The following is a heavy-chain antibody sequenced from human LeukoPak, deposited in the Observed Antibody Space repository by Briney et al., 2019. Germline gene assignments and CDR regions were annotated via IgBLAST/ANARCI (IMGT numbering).Heavy chain of an antibody. D-gene: IGHD3-10*01. J-gene: IGHJ4*02. Sequence: ASVKVSCKASGYTFTGYYMHWVRQAPGQGLEWMGWINPNSGGTNYAQKFQGRVTMTRDTSISTAYMELSRLRSDDTAVYYCARERGRVVTMVRGGNDYWGQGTLVTVSS. CDR3: ARERGRVVTMVRGGNDY. CDR1: GYTFTGYY. V-gene: IGHV1-2*02. CDR2: INPNSGGT.